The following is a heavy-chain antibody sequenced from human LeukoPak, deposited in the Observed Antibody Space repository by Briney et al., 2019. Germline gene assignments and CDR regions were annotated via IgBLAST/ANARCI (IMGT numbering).Heavy chain of an antibody. CDR3: AKAKSYYSNYDY. D-gene: IGHD4-11*01. CDR1: GFRFSSYA. CDR2: ISGSGVST. V-gene: IGHV3-23*01. Sequence: GGSLRLSCAASGFRFSSYAMSWVRQAPGKGLEWVSAISGSGVSTYYADSVKGRFTVSRDNSKDTLYLQMSSLRAEDTAVYYCAKAKSYYSNYDYWGQGTLVTVSS. J-gene: IGHJ4*02.